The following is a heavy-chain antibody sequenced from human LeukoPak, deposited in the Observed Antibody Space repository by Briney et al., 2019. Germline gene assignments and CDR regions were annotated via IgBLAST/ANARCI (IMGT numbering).Heavy chain of an antibody. CDR3: AKDFQWLRFGYYFDY. D-gene: IGHD5-12*01. Sequence: GGSLRLSCAASGFTFSSYGMHWVRQAPGKGLEWVAVISYDGSNKYYADSVKGRFTISRDNSKNTLYLQMNSLRAEDTAVYYCAKDFQWLRFGYYFDYWGQGTLVTVSS. V-gene: IGHV3-30*18. CDR2: ISYDGSNK. J-gene: IGHJ4*02. CDR1: GFTFSSYG.